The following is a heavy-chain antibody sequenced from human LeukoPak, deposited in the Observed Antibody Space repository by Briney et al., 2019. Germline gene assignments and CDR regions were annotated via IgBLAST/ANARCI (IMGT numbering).Heavy chain of an antibody. V-gene: IGHV3-33*01. D-gene: IGHD3-22*01. CDR2: IWYDGSNK. J-gene: IGHJ5*02. CDR1: GFTFSSYG. Sequence: GRSLRLSCAASGFTFSSYGMHWVRQAPGKGLEWVAVIWYDGSNKYYADSVKGRFTISRDNSKNTLYLQMNSLRAEDTAVYYCARDLFRYGAYYYDSSGNWFGPWGQGTLVTVSS. CDR3: ARDLFRYGAYYYDSSGNWFGP.